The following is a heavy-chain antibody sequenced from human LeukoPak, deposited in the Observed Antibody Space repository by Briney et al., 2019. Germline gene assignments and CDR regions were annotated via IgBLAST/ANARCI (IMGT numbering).Heavy chain of an antibody. V-gene: IGHV1-18*04. CDR2: ISAYNGNT. CDR3: ARDMWGLRSFGY. CDR1: GYTFTSNG. J-gene: IGHJ4*02. D-gene: IGHD1-26*01. Sequence: ASVKVSWKASGYTFTSNGASWVRHDPGPGLEWKGRISAYNGNTNYAQKLQGRVTMTTDTSTSTAYMELRSLRSDDTAVYYCARDMWGLRSFGYWGQGTLVAVSS.